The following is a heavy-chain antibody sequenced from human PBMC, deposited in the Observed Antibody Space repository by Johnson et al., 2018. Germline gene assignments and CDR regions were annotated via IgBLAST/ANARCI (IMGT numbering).Heavy chain of an antibody. CDR1: GFTFSSYA. V-gene: IGHV3-30-3*01. J-gene: IGHJ3*02. D-gene: IGHD2-21*01. CDR3: ARAVGVFDGFDI. Sequence: QVQLVESGGGVVQPGRSLRLSCAASGFTFSSYAMHWVRQAPGKGLEWVAVISYDGSNKYSADSVKGRFTLSRDNAKNTLYLQMNSLRAEDTAVYYCARAVGVFDGFDIWGQGTMVTVSS. CDR2: ISYDGSNK.